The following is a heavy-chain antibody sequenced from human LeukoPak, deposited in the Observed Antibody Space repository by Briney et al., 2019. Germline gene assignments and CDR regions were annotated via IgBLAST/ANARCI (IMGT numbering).Heavy chain of an antibody. CDR1: GFTFSGYN. CDR3: ARDPPALEDFDY. CDR2: ISGRGNTI. Sequence: PGGSLRLSCAASGFTFSGYNMNWVRQAPGKGLEWVSYISGRGNTIKYADSVKGRFTISRDNGKNSLYLHMSSLRAEDTAVYYCARDPPALEDFDYWGQGTQVTVSS. V-gene: IGHV3-48*04. J-gene: IGHJ4*02.